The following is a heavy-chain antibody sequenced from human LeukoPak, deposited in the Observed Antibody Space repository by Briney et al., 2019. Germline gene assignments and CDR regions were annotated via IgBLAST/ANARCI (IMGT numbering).Heavy chain of an antibody. D-gene: IGHD5-18*01. CDR2: INWNGGST. V-gene: IGHV3-20*01. CDR3: AKSEGGTAMVT. J-gene: IGHJ4*02. CDR1: GFTFDDYG. Sequence: GGSLRLSCAASGFTFDDYGMSWVRQAPGKGLEWVSGINWNGGSTAYADSMKGRFTISRDNAKNSLYLQMNSLRAEDTALYHCAKSEGGTAMVTWGQGTLVTASS.